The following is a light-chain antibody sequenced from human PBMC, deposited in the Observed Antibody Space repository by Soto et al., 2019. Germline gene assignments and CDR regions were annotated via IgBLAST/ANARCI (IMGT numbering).Light chain of an antibody. J-gene: IGKJ4*01. Sequence: IQLTQSPSSLSSSVGDRVTLSCRASQDISSFLAWYQQKPGKAPKLLIYAATSLQSGVPSRFSGSGSGTELTLTSRSLQHEEFATYYCRQHALYPSTFGGGTKVE. V-gene: IGKV1-9*01. CDR3: RQHALYPST. CDR2: AAT. CDR1: QDISSF.